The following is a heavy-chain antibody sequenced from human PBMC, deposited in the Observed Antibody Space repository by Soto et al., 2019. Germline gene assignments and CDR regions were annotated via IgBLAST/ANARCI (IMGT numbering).Heavy chain of an antibody. J-gene: IGHJ4*02. Sequence: EVQLLESGGGLVQPGGSLRLSCAASGFTFSSYAMSWVRQAPGKGLEWVSAISGSGGSTYYADSVKGRFTISRDNSKNTLYLQMDSLRAEDTAVYYCAKVRDFWSGYYTPCGYWGQGTLVTVSS. CDR2: ISGSGGST. V-gene: IGHV3-23*01. CDR1: GFTFSSYA. CDR3: AKVRDFWSGYYTPCGY. D-gene: IGHD3-3*01.